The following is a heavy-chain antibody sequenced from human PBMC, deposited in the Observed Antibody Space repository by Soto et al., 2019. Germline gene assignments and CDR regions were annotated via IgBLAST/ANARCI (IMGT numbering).Heavy chain of an antibody. CDR3: AREREPTGTNHFAY. J-gene: IGHJ4*02. D-gene: IGHD1-1*01. Sequence: QVQLVQSGAEVKKPGASVQVSCKASGYTFTSYGLSWVRQAPGQGLEWIGWMSAYNGNTNYAQKFQDRVTMTRNTSTSTAYLELRSLRSDDTAVYYCAREREPTGTNHFAYWGQGTLVTV. V-gene: IGHV1-18*01. CDR2: MSAYNGNT. CDR1: GYTFTSYG.